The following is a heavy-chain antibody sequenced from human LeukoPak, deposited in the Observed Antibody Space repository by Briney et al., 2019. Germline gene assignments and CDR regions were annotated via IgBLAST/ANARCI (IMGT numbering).Heavy chain of an antibody. CDR1: GFTFSHYW. CDR3: AIAGVFAYCGGDCYSGGRDY. D-gene: IGHD2-21*02. J-gene: IGHJ4*02. Sequence: GGALRLSCAASGFTFSHYWMTWVRQAPGKGLVWVSRIDSDGSSTNYADSVKGRFTISRANARNTLYLQMNSLRAEDTAVYYCAIAGVFAYCGGDCYSGGRDYWGQGALVTVSS. V-gene: IGHV3-74*01. CDR2: IDSDGSST.